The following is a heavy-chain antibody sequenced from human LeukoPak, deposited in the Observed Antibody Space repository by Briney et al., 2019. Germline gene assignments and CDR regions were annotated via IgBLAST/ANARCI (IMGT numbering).Heavy chain of an antibody. Sequence: ASVKVSCKASGYSFISFDINWVRQATGQGLEWLGWMNPNSGSTGYAQNFQGRVSMTRNTSISTAYMELSNLGSEDTAVYYCTRNLARTGDFNYWGQGTLVTVSS. CDR2: MNPNSGST. J-gene: IGHJ4*02. V-gene: IGHV1-8*01. CDR3: TRNLARTGDFNY. D-gene: IGHD5-12*01. CDR1: GYSFISFD.